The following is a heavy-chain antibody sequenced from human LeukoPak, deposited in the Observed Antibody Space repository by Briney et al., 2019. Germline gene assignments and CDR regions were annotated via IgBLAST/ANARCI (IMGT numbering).Heavy chain of an antibody. CDR1: GFTFSSYE. V-gene: IGHV3-48*03. J-gene: IGHJ4*02. D-gene: IGHD3-10*01. CDR3: ARGMVRGVSSSVY. CDR2: ISSSGSTI. Sequence: QAGGSLRLSCAASGFTFSSYEMNWVRQAPGKGLEWVSYISSSGSTIYYADSVKGRFTISRDNAKNSLYLQMNSLRAEDTAVYYCARGMVRGVSSSVYWGQGTLVTVSS.